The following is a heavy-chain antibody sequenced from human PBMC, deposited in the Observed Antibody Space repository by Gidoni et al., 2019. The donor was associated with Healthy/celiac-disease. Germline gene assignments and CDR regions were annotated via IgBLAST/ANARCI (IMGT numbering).Heavy chain of an antibody. CDR2: INHSGST. CDR1: GGYVSGYY. J-gene: IGHJ3*02. V-gene: IGHV4-34*01. D-gene: IGHD3-22*01. CDR3: ARVYRHYDSSGYSQMLAAFDI. Sequence: QVQLQQWGAGLSKPSETLSLTCDVYGGYVSGYYGSWIRQPPGKVLEWIGEINHSGSTNSNPSLKSRVTISVDTSKNQFSLKLSSVTAADTAVYYCARVYRHYDSSGYSQMLAAFDIWGQGTMVTVSS.